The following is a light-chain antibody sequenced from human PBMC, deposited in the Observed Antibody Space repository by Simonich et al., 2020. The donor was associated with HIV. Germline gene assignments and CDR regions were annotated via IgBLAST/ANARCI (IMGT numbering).Light chain of an antibody. CDR3: QQFYSTPQT. CDR1: QSISSD. J-gene: IGKJ1*01. Sequence: DIQMTQSPTSLSASVGDRVTITCRASQSISSDLNWYQQKPGKAPKLLIYAASSLQSGVPSRFCGSGSGTECTLTISRLEPEDFATYYCQQFYSTPQTFGQGTKLDIK. CDR2: AAS. V-gene: IGKV1-39*01.